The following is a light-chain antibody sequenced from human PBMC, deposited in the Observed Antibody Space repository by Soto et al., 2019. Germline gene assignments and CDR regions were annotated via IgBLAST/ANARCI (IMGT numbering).Light chain of an antibody. J-gene: IGLJ3*02. CDR3: SSYTTISTLEV. CDR1: SSDVGGYNY. V-gene: IGLV2-14*01. Sequence: QSALTQPASVSGSPGQSITISCTGTSSDVGGYNYVSWYQQHPGKAPKLMIYEVSNRPSGVSNRFSGSKSGHTASLTISGLQAEDEAEYYCSSYTTISTLEVFGGGTKLTVL. CDR2: EVS.